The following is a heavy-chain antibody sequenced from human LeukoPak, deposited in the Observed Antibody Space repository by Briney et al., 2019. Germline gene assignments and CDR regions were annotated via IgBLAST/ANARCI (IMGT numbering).Heavy chain of an antibody. CDR3: AKDTGIAVAGYYYGMDL. CDR1: GFTFDDYA. Sequence: GGSLRLSCAASGFTFDDYAMHWVRQAPGTGLESVSLISWAGSSTYSADSVKGRFTISRDNSKISLYLQMNSLRAEDTALYYCAKDTGIAVAGYYYGMDLWGKGTTVTVSS. CDR2: ISWAGSST. J-gene: IGHJ6*04. V-gene: IGHV3-43D*04. D-gene: IGHD6-19*01.